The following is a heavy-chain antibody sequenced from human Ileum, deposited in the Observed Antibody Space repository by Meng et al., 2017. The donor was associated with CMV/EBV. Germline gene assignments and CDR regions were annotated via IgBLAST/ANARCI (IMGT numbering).Heavy chain of an antibody. D-gene: IGHD2-8*02. CDR2: INWNGGST. CDR1: GFTFDDYG. CDR3: ARDIGGVSSSRYFDY. J-gene: IGHJ4*02. Sequence: GGSLRLSCAASGFTFDDYGMSWVRQVPGKGLEWVSGINWNGGSTSYADSVKGRFIISRENAKKSLYLQMNTLRAEDTALYYCARDIGGVSSSRYFDYWGQGTLVTVSS. V-gene: IGHV3-20*04.